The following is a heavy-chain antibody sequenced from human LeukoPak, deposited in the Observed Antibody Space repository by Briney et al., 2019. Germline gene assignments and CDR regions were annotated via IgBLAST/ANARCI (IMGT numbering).Heavy chain of an antibody. V-gene: IGHV1-18*01. D-gene: IGHD6-19*01. CDR3: ARVPYSSGWAWFDP. Sequence: ASVKVSCKASGYTFTSYGISWVRQAPGQGLEWMGWISAYNGNTNYAQKLQGRVTMTTDTSTSTAYMELRSLRSDDTAVYYCARVPYSSGWAWFDPWGQGTLVTVSS. CDR1: GYTFTSYG. CDR2: ISAYNGNT. J-gene: IGHJ5*02.